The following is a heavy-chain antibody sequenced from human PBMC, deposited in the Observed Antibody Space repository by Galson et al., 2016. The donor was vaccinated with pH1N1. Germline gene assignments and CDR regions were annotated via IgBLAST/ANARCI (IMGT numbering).Heavy chain of an antibody. CDR2: IKQDGSEE. CDR1: GFTFSSYW. D-gene: IGHD2-21*01. Sequence: SLRLSCAASGFTFSSYWMHWVRQAPGKGLEWVANIKQDGSEEYYVDSVKGRFTISRDNAKNSLYLQMNSLRAEDTAVYYCVKQIGGGDCYWGQGTLVTVSS. CDR3: VKQIGGGDCY. V-gene: IGHV3-7*03. J-gene: IGHJ4*02.